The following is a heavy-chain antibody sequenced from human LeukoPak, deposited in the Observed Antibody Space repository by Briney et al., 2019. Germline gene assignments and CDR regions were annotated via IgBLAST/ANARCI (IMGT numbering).Heavy chain of an antibody. CDR3: TREYCSGGNCYFDY. Sequence: PGGSLRLSCVASGFTFSSYAMSWVRQAPGKGLVWVSRVNSDGSSTKYADSVKGRFTISRDNAKNTLSLQMNSLRAEDTAVYYCTREYCSGGNCYFDYWGQGTLVTVSS. D-gene: IGHD2-15*01. V-gene: IGHV3-74*01. CDR1: GFTFSSYA. CDR2: VNSDGSST. J-gene: IGHJ4*02.